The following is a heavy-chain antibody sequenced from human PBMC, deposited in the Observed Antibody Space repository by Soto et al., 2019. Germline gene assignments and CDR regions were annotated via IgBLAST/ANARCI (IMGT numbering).Heavy chain of an antibody. CDR2: IKQDGSDK. V-gene: IGHV3-7*01. CDR3: VRGCGRSSCPYYLDV. CDR1: GFTFSTYW. D-gene: IGHD2-2*01. J-gene: IGHJ6*03. Sequence: EVQLVESGGGLVQPGGSLRLSCEASGFTFSTYWMSWVRQAPGKGLEWVATIKQDGSDKYYMDSVRGRFTISRDNAESSLFLLMSSLTAEDTATYYCVRGCGRSSCPYYLDVWGKATTVIVSS.